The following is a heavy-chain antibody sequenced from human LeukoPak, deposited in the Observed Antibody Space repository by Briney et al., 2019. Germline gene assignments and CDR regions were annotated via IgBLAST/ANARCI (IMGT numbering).Heavy chain of an antibody. J-gene: IGHJ4*02. Sequence: GGSLRLSCAASGFTFSTYGMSWVRQAPGNGLEWVSTITNSGGSTYYADSVKGRFTVSRDNSKNTLYLHMNSLRVDDTAVYYCTKPGWHDSGWFDCWGQGTLVTVSS. CDR1: GFTFSTYG. V-gene: IGHV3-23*01. CDR3: TKPGWHDSGWFDC. CDR2: ITNSGGST. D-gene: IGHD6-19*01.